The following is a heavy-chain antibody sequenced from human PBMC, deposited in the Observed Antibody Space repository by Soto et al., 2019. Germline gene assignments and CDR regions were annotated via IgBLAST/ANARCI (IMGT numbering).Heavy chain of an antibody. Sequence: GGSLRLSCAASGFTFSSYWMSWVRQAPGKGLEWVANIKQDGSEKYYVDSVKGRFTISRDNAKNSLYLQMNSLRAEDTAVYYCARVTDSSSWYADAFEIWGQGTMVTVSS. CDR2: IKQDGSEK. V-gene: IGHV3-7*01. J-gene: IGHJ3*02. D-gene: IGHD6-13*01. CDR1: GFTFSSYW. CDR3: ARVTDSSSWYADAFEI.